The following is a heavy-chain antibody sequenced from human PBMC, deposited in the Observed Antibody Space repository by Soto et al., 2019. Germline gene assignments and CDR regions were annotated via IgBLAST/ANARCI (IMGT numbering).Heavy chain of an antibody. J-gene: IGHJ6*03. D-gene: IGHD3-10*01. Sequence: EVQLVESGGGLVKPGGSLRLSGVFPGFTFSSYTMNWVRQAPGKGLEWVSSISSGSNYTYYADSVKGRFTISRDNAKNSVYLQMNSLRAEDTALYYCARDFKESQYYYYCMDVWGKGTTVTVSS. V-gene: IGHV3-21*06. CDR1: GFTFSSYT. CDR3: ARDFKESQYYYYCMDV. CDR2: ISSGSNYT.